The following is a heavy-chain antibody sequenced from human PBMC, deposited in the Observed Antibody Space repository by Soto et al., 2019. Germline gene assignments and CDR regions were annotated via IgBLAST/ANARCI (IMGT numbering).Heavy chain of an antibody. D-gene: IGHD3-16*02. CDR3: AKIKGDIWGSYRYTEYYFDY. J-gene: IGHJ4*02. CDR1: GFTFSSYA. V-gene: IGHV3-23*01. CDR2: ISGSGGST. Sequence: GGSLRLSCAASGFTFSSYAMSWVRQAPGKGLEWVSAISGSGGSTYYADSVKGRFTISRDNSKNTLYLQMNSLGAEETAVYYCAKIKGDIWGSYRYTEYYFDYWGQGTLVTVSS.